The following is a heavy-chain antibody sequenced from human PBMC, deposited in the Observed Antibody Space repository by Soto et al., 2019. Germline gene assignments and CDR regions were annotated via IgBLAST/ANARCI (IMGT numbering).Heavy chain of an antibody. CDR2: IIPIFDTT. Sequence: GASVKVSCKASGGTFSSHAINWVRQAPGQGLEWMGGIIPIFDTTNYAQRFQGRVTITADESTSTAYMELSSLRSEDTAVYYCATQFLRITIFGVVLHWGQGTLVTVSS. V-gene: IGHV1-69*13. CDR3: ATQFLRITIFGVVLH. D-gene: IGHD3-3*01. CDR1: GGTFSSHA. J-gene: IGHJ4*02.